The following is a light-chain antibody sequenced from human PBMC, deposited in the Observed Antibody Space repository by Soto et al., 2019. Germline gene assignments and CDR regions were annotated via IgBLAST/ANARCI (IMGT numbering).Light chain of an antibody. Sequence: DIQMTQSPSTLSASVGDRVTITCRASQGISSWLAWYQQKPGKAPKLLIYDASSLESGVPSRFSGSGSGTAFTLTISSLQPDDFATYYCQQYNSYSPLTFGGGTKVEIK. CDR2: DAS. V-gene: IGKV1-5*01. CDR1: QGISSW. J-gene: IGKJ4*01. CDR3: QQYNSYSPLT.